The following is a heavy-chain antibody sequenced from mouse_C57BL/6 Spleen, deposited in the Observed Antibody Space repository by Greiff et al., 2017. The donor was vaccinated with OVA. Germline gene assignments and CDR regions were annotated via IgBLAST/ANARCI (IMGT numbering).Heavy chain of an antibody. CDR3: ARTPSSGYFDD. J-gene: IGHJ2*01. D-gene: IGHD3-1*01. CDR2: IAPSDSET. Sequence: QVQLQQPGAELVRPGSSVKLSCKASGYTFTSYWMHWVKQRPIQGLEWIGNIAPSDSETHYNQKFKDKATVTVDKSASTAYMQLSSLTSEDAAVNYCARTPSSGYFDDWGQGTTLTVSS. V-gene: IGHV1-52*01. CDR1: GYTFTSYW.